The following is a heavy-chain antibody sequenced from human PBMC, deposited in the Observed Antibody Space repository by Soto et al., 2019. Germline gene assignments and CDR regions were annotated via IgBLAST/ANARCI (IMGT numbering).Heavy chain of an antibody. CDR1: GFTFSSYA. J-gene: IGHJ4*02. CDR2: ISGSGGST. Sequence: PGGSLRLSCAASGFTFSSYAMSWVRQAPGKGLEWVSAISGSGGSTYYADSVKGRFTISRDNSKNTLYLQMNSLRAEDTAVYYCEKSIIVVVPAATFDYWGQGTLVTVSS. D-gene: IGHD2-2*01. V-gene: IGHV3-23*01. CDR3: EKSIIVVVPAATFDY.